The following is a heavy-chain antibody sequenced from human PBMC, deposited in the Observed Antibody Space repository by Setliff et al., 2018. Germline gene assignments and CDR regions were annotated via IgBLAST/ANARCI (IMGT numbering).Heavy chain of an antibody. CDR2: IRYDGSNK. CDR1: GFTFSSYG. CDR3: ANNYYDTTMGYYFDY. V-gene: IGHV3-30*02. Sequence: GSLRLSCAASGFTFSSYGMHWVRQAPGKGLEWVAFIRYDGSNKYYADSVKGRFTISRDNSKNTLYLQMSSLRAEDTAIYYCANNYYDTTMGYYFDYWGQGTQVTVSS. D-gene: IGHD3-22*01. J-gene: IGHJ4*02.